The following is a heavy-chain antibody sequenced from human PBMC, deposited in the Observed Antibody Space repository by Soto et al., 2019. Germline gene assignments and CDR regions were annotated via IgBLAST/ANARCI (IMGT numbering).Heavy chain of an antibody. CDR1: GGPISSGDYY. D-gene: IGHD3-3*01. J-gene: IGHJ6*02. Sequence: PSETLSLTCTVSGGPISSGDYYWSWIRQPPGKGLEWIGYIYYSGSTYYNPSLKSRVTISVDTSKNQFSLKLSSVTAADTAVYYCARDTYYDFWSGYYKGYYYGMDVWGQGTTVTVSS. CDR2: IYYSGST. CDR3: ARDTYYDFWSGYYKGYYYGMDV. V-gene: IGHV4-30-4*01.